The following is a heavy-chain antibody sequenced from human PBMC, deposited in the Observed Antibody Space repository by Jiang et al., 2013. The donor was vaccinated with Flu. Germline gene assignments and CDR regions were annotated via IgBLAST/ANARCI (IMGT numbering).Heavy chain of an antibody. V-gene: IGHV4-39*01. J-gene: IGHJ5*02. CDR1: GGSISSSSYY. Sequence: LLKPSETLSLTCTVSGGSISSSSYYWGWIRQPPGKGLEWIGSIYYSGSTYYNPSLKSRVTISVDTSKNQFSLKLSSVTAADTAVYYCARLTTVVTPVYWFDPWGQGTLVTV. CDR2: IYYSGST. CDR3: ARLTTVVTPVYWFDP. D-gene: IGHD4-23*01.